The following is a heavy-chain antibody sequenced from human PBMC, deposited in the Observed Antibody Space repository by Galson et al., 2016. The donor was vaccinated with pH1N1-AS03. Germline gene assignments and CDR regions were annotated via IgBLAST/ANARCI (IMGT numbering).Heavy chain of an antibody. CDR2: IDQDGSEK. D-gene: IGHD3-10*01. CDR3: TSGMVELDY. J-gene: IGHJ4*02. V-gene: IGHV3-7*01. Sequence: WVRPAPGKGLEWVANIDQDGSEKYYMDSVAGRFTISRDNAKNSLSLQMNSLRSEDTAVYYCTSGMVELDYWGQGTLVTVSS.